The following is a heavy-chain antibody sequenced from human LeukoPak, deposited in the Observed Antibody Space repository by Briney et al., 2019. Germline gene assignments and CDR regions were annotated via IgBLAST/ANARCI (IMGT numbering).Heavy chain of an antibody. CDR2: IYSGGDT. CDR1: GFTVSNSF. D-gene: IGHD7-27*01. Sequence: GGSLRLSCAASGFTVSNSFMTWVRQAPGKGLEWVSVIYSGGDTYYTDSVKGRFTISRDSTKNTLFHQMNSLRADDTAVYYCAKTGGPWDWGQGTLVTVSS. CDR3: AKTGGPWD. J-gene: IGHJ4*02. V-gene: IGHV3-53*01.